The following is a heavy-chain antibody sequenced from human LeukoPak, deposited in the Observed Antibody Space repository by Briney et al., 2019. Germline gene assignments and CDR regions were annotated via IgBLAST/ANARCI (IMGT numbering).Heavy chain of an antibody. J-gene: IGHJ5*02. CDR1: GFTFSGSA. CDR2: IDKKDKGYATAT. V-gene: IGHV3-73*01. CDR3: TRDSGTYNWFDP. D-gene: IGHD1-26*01. Sequence: PGGSLRLSCAASGFTFSGSAIHWVRQSSGEGLEWVGQIDKKDKGYATATAYAASVKGRFTISRDDSINTAYLQMKSLKTEDTALYYCTRDSGTYNWFDPWGQGPLVTVSS.